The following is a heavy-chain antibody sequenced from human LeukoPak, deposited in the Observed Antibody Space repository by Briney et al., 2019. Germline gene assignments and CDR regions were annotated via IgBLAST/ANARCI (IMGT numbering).Heavy chain of an antibody. CDR2: INYTGST. D-gene: IGHD6-25*01. CDR3: ARVAGYLPTRWFDP. CDR1: GGSFSGFY. Sequence: ESSETLSLTCAVYGGSFSGFYWSWIRHVPGKGLEWIGEINYTGSTSYNPSLKSRVTISVDTSQNQFFLLLTSVTAADTAVYYCARVAGYLPTRWFDPWGQGTHVTVSS. V-gene: IGHV4-34*01. J-gene: IGHJ5*02.